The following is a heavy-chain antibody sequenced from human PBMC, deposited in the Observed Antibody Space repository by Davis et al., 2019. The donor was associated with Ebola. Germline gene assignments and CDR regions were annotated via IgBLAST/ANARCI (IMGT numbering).Heavy chain of an antibody. CDR2: INPNSGVT. V-gene: IGHV1-2*05. J-gene: IGHJ4*02. CDR1: GYTFTGHY. Sequence: ASVKVSCKTSGYTFTGHYIQWVRQAPGQGLEWMGRINPNSGVTNYAQKFQGRVTMTRDTSISTAYMELSGLRSDATGLYYCARGVGYKYGIIDYWGQGTLVSVSS. CDR3: ARGVGYKYGIIDY. D-gene: IGHD5-18*01.